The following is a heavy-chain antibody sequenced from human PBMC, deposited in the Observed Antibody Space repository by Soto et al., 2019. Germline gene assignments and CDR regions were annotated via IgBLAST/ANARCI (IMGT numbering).Heavy chain of an antibody. CDR3: ARDYARGWCQF. D-gene: IGHD2-8*02. CDR2: ISFDGDK. J-gene: IGHJ1*01. V-gene: IGHV3-30*03. CDR1: GFDFSNSG. Sequence: QVKLVESGGGVVQPGTSLRLSCTASGFDFSNSGIQWVRQTPGKGLEWVALISFDGDKYYVDSVKGRFTISRDNPTNTVYLQLKRLRLEDRGVYYCARDYARGWCQFWGQGTLVTVSS.